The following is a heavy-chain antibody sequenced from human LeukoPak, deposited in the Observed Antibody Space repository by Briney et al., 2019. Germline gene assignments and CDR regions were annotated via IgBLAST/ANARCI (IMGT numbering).Heavy chain of an antibody. CDR3: ARGTTVSSSLLY. D-gene: IGHD6-6*01. CDR2: IKQDGSEK. V-gene: IGHV3-7*01. CDR1: GITFSSYW. J-gene: IGHJ4*02. Sequence: PGGSLRLSCAASGITFSSYWMNWVRQAPGKGLEWVANIKQDGSEKYYVDSVKGRFTISRDNAKNSLYLQMNSLRAEDTAVYYCARGTTVSSSLLYWGQGTLVTVSS.